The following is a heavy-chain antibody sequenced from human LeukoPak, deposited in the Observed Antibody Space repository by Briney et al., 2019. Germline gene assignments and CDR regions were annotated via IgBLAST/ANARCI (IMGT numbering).Heavy chain of an antibody. CDR3: ARDGREWEQNHDAFDI. V-gene: IGHV4-61*02. D-gene: IGHD1-26*01. J-gene: IGHJ3*02. CDR1: GGSISSGSYY. Sequence: SQTLSLTCTVSGGSISSGSYYWSWIRQPAGKGLEWIGRIYTSGSTNYNPSLKSRVTISVDTSKNQFSLKLSSVTAADTAVYYCARDGREWEQNHDAFDIWGQGTMVTVSS. CDR2: IYTSGST.